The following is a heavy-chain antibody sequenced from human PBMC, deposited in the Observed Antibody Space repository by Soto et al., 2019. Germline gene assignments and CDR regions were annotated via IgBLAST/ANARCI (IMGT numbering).Heavy chain of an antibody. CDR3: ARDPWYYDSSGYFDY. V-gene: IGHV3-30-3*01. D-gene: IGHD3-22*01. Sequence: PGGSLRLSCAASGFTFSSYAMHWVRQAPGKGLEWVAVISYDGSNKYYADSVKGRFTISRDNSKNTLYLQMNSLRAEDTAVYYCARDPWYYDSSGYFDYWGQGTLVTVSS. J-gene: IGHJ4*02. CDR2: ISYDGSNK. CDR1: GFTFSSYA.